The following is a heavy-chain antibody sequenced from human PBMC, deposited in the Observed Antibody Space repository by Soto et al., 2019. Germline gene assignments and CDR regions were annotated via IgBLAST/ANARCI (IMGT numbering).Heavy chain of an antibody. J-gene: IGHJ6*02. CDR1: GGTFSSYA. V-gene: IGHV1-69*01. CDR3: ARISTVVLPGGNYYYYGRDV. Sequence: QVQLVQSGAEVKKPGSSVKVSCKASGGTFSSYAISWVRQAPGQGLEWMGGIIPIFGTANYARKFQGRVTIAADESTSAAYMGLSGLRSEDTAVYYCARISTVVLPGGNYYYYGRDVWGQGTTVTVSS. CDR2: IIPIFGTA. D-gene: IGHD2-8*01.